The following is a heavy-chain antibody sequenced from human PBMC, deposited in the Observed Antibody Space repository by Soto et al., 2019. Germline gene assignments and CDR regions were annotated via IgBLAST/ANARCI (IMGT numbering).Heavy chain of an antibody. Sequence: KTSETLSLTCTVSGGSISSGDYYWSWIRQPPGKGLEYMGFIYYSGSTHYNPSLKSRLTMSLDTSKSQFSLKLSSVTTADTAVYYCARGVISPQYFFDYWGQGTLVTVSS. D-gene: IGHD2-21*01. V-gene: IGHV4-30-4*01. CDR3: ARGVISPQYFFDY. CDR1: GGSISSGDYY. CDR2: IYYSGST. J-gene: IGHJ4*02.